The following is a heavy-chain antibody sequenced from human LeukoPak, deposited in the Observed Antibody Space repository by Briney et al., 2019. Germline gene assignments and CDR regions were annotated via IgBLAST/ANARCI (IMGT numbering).Heavy chain of an antibody. V-gene: IGHV3-7*01. CDR3: ARDSPIAVAGTDYYYYMDV. CDR2: IKQDGSEK. CDR1: GFTFSSYW. J-gene: IGHJ6*03. D-gene: IGHD6-19*01. Sequence: GGSLRLSCAASGFTFSSYWMSWVRQAPGKGLEWVSDIKQDGSEKYYAASVNGRFTISRDNAKNSLYLQMNSLRAEDTAVYYCARDSPIAVAGTDYYYYMDVWGKGTTVTVSS.